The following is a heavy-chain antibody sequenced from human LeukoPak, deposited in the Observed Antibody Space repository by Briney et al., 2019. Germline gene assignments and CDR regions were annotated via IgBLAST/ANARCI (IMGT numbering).Heavy chain of an antibody. CDR3: ARSNIGEDAFDI. CDR1: GGSFRGREYF. V-gene: IGHV4-39*02. D-gene: IGHD2/OR15-2a*01. J-gene: IGHJ3*02. Sequence: PSETLSLTCSVSGGSFRGREYFWGWIRQAPGKGLEWIANIYYSGNTFYNPSLKSRLSIFVESSKNHLSLNFTSVTAADTAVYYCARSNIGEDAFDIWGQGAMVTVSS. CDR2: IYYSGNT.